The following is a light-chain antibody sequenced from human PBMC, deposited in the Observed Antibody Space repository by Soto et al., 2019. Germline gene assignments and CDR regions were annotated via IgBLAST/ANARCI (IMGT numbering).Light chain of an antibody. V-gene: IGLV1-44*01. CDR3: AAWDDSLKDV. CDR1: SSNIGSNT. J-gene: IGLJ1*01. Sequence: QSVLTQPPSASGTPGQRVTISCSGSSSNIGSNTVNWYQQLPGTAPKLLIYSDNQRASGVPDRFSGSKSGTSASLAISGLQAEDEDDYYCAAWDDSLKDVFGTGTKVTVL. CDR2: SDN.